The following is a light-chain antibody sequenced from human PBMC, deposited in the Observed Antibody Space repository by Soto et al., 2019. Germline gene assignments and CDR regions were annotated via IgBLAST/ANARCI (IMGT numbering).Light chain of an antibody. CDR2: GVS. J-gene: IGKJ4*01. Sequence: EFVLTHAPGTLSLSPGEIATLSCSASQSVRSTYLAWYQQKPGQTPRLLIFGVSNRAAGIPARFSGSGSGTEFTLTISSLQSEDFAVYYCQQYGDWPLTFGGGTKVDIK. CDR1: QSVRSTY. V-gene: IGKV3-15*01. CDR3: QQYGDWPLT.